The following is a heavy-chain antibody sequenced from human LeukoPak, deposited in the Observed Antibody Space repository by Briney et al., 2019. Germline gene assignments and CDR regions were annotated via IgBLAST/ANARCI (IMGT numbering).Heavy chain of an antibody. CDR1: GGSISSGDYY. CDR2: INHSGST. D-gene: IGHD2-8*01. CDR3: ARGPPPTDRRWLLVYGY. V-gene: IGHV4-30-4*08. Sequence: PSQTLSLTCTVSGGSISSGDYYWSWIRQPPGKGLEWIGEINHSGSTNYNPSLKSRVTISVDTSKNQFSLKLSSVTAADTAVYYCARGPPPTDRRWLLVYGYWGQGTLVTVSS. J-gene: IGHJ4*02.